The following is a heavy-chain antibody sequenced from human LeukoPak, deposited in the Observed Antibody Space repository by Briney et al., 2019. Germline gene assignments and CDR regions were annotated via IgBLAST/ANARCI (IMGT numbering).Heavy chain of an antibody. J-gene: IGHJ4*02. D-gene: IGHD6-13*01. CDR2: IYYSGST. CDR3: AGGLYSSSWYYSGYYFDY. V-gene: IGHV4-59*01. CDR1: GGSISSYY. Sequence: PSETLSLTCTVSGGSISSYYWSWIRQPPGKGLEWIGYIYYSGSTNYNPSLKSRVTISVDTSKNQFSLKLSSVTAADTAVYYCAGGLYSSSWYYSGYYFDYWGQGTLVTVSS.